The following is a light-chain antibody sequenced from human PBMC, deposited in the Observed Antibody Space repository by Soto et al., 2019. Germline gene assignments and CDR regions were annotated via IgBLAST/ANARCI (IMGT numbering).Light chain of an antibody. J-gene: IGLJ2*01. CDR2: EVS. CDR3: SSFTSSSALEVV. Sequence: QSALTQPASVSGSPGQSITVSCTGTSNDVGSYNYVSRYQQHPGKAPKLMIYEVSNRPSGVSNRFSGSKSGNTASLTISGLQAEDEADYYCSSFTSSSALEVVFGGGTKLTV. V-gene: IGLV2-14*01. CDR1: SNDVGSYNY.